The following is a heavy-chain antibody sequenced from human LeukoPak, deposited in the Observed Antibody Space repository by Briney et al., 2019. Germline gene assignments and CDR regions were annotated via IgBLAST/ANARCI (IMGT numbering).Heavy chain of an antibody. J-gene: IGHJ6*02. D-gene: IGHD6-19*01. V-gene: IGHV4-34*01. Sequence: TSETLSLTCAVYGGSFSGYYWSWIRQPPGKGLEWIGEINHSGSTNYNPSLKSRVTISVDPSKNQFSLKLSSVTAADTAVYYCARGVAEGYYYYYYGMDVWGQGTTVTVSS. CDR1: GGSFSGYY. CDR2: INHSGST. CDR3: ARGVAEGYYYYYYGMDV.